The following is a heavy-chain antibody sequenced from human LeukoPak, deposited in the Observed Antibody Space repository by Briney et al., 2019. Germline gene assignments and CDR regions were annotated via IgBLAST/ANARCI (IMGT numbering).Heavy chain of an antibody. D-gene: IGHD6-25*01. CDR3: AKDRLPLFDY. CDR1: GFTFNSHW. CDR2: INREGNDT. V-gene: IGHV3-74*01. J-gene: IGHJ4*02. Sequence: GGSLRLSCGASGFTFNSHWMHWVRQAPGKGLVWVSRINREGNDTIYADSVKGRFTISRDNSKNTLYLQMNSLRAEDTAVYYCAKDRLPLFDYWGQGTLVTVSS.